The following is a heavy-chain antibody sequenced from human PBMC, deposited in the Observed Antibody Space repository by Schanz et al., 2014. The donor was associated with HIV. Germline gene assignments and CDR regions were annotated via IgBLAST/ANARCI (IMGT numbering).Heavy chain of an antibody. D-gene: IGHD6-13*01. CDR3: AKDRSGGSWWPLGGMDV. CDR2: TSYDGANK. J-gene: IGHJ6*02. Sequence: QVQLVESGGGVVQPGRSLRLSCAASGFAFSNYGMHWARQAPGKGLEWVAVTSYDGANKYYGDTVKGRFTISRDNSKNPLFLQMNSLRAEDTAVYFCAKDRSGGSWWPLGGMDVWGQGTAVTVSS. CDR1: GFAFSNYG. V-gene: IGHV3-30*18.